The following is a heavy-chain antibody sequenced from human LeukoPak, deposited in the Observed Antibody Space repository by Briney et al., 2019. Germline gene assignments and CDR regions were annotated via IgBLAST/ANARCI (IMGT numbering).Heavy chain of an antibody. V-gene: IGHV4-34*01. CDR2: INHSGST. CDR3: ARHDIEMATIDVYYYGMDV. D-gene: IGHD5-24*01. J-gene: IGHJ6*02. Sequence: SETLSLTCAVYGGSFSGYYWSWIRQPPGKGLEWIGEINHSGSTNYNPSLKSRVTISVDTSKNQFSLKLSSVTAADTAVYYCARHDIEMATIDVYYYGMDVWGQGTTVTVSS. CDR1: GGSFSGYY.